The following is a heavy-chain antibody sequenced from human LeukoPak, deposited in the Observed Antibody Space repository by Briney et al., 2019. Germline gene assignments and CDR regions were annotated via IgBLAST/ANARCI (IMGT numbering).Heavy chain of an antibody. CDR1: GFTFSNFA. V-gene: IGHV3-30*04. D-gene: IGHD5-18*01. CDR3: ARVGRGYSFNVYYFDY. J-gene: IGHJ4*02. Sequence: GRSLRLSCAASGFTFSNFAMRWVRQAPGKGLEWVAIISYDGSNKYYADSVKGRFTISRDNSKNTLYLQMNSLRAEDTAVYYCARVGRGYSFNVYYFDYWGQGTLVTVSS. CDR2: ISYDGSNK.